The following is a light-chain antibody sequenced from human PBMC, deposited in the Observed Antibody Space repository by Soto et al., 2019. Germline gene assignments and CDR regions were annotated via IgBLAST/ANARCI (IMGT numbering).Light chain of an antibody. CDR1: ESISTY. CDR2: AAS. J-gene: IGKJ4*01. V-gene: IGKV1-39*01. CDR3: QESYSTPLT. Sequence: DIPMTQSPSSLSASVGDRVTITCRASESISTYLNWHQQKPGQAPKLLIYAASSLQSGVPSRFSGSGSGTDFTLTISSLQPEDFASYYCQESYSTPLTFGGGTKVEIK.